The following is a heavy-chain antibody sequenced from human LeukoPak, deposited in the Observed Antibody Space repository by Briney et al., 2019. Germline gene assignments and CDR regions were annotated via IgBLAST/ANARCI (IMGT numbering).Heavy chain of an antibody. CDR2: ISAYNGNT. V-gene: IGHV1-18*01. J-gene: IGHJ6*03. CDR3: ARIGSSSFSYYYYYMDV. Sequence: GASVKVSCKASGYTFTSYGISWVRRAPGQGLEWMGWISAYNGNTNYAQKLQGRVTMTTDTSTSTAYMELRSLRSDDTAVYYCARIGSSSFSYYYYYMDVWGKGTTVTVSS. CDR1: GYTFTSYG. D-gene: IGHD6-6*01.